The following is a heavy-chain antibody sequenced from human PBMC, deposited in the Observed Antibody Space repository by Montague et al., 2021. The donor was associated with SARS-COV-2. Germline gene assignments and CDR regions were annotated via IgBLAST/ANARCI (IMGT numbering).Heavy chain of an antibody. Sequence: SETLSLTCTVSGGSISSYYWSWIWQPPGKGLERIGNIYYSGSTNYYSTLTRRFTISVDTSKYQYPLKLSAVTAADTAVSYCAGHHPVGGVRPWGQGTLVTVSS. CDR3: AGHHPVGGVRP. CDR2: IYYSGST. J-gene: IGHJ5*02. D-gene: IGHD2-8*02. CDR1: GGSISSYY. V-gene: IGHV4-59*08.